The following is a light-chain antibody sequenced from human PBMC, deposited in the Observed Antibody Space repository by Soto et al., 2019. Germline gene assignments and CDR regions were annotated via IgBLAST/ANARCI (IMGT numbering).Light chain of an antibody. J-gene: IGLJ1*01. CDR2: DVN. CDR3: SSYTRSNTYV. V-gene: IGLV2-14*01. CDR1: SSDVGGYNY. Sequence: QSVLTQPASVSGSPGQSITISCTGTSSDVGGYNYVSWYQQHPGKAPKLMIYDVNNRPSGVSNRFSGSKSGNTASLTISGLQAEGEADYYCSSYTRSNTYVFGTGTKVTVL.